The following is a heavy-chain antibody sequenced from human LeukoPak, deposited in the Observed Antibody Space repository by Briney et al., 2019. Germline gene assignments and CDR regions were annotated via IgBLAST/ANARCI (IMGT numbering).Heavy chain of an antibody. CDR2: ISGSGDTT. J-gene: IGHJ4*02. CDR3: ARESFKAVAGYLDY. D-gene: IGHD6-19*01. Sequence: GESLKISCAASGFTFSNYAMTWVRQGPGKGLEWVSGISGSGDTTYYADSEKGRFTTSRDNFRNTLYLQMNSLTVADTAVYFCARESFKAVAGYLDYWGQGILVTVSS. V-gene: IGHV3-23*01. CDR1: GFTFSNYA.